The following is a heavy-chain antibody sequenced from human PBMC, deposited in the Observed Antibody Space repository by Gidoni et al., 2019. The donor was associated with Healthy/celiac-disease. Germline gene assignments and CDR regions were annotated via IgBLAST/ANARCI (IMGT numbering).Heavy chain of an antibody. CDR1: GGTFSSYA. CDR2: IIPIFGTA. J-gene: IGHJ4*02. Sequence: QVQLVQSGAEVKKPGSSVKVSCKASGGTFSSYAISWVRQAPGQGLEWMGGIIPIFGTANYAQKFQGRVTITADESTSTAYMELSSLRSEDTAVYYCARKHSPIGGYYDSSGYYPFDYWGQGTLVTVSS. CDR3: ARKHSPIGGYYDSSGYYPFDY. D-gene: IGHD3-22*01. V-gene: IGHV1-69*01.